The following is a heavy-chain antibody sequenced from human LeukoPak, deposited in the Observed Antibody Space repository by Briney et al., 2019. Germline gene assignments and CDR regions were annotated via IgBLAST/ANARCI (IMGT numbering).Heavy chain of an antibody. D-gene: IGHD3-3*01. V-gene: IGHV1-2*04. CDR2: INPNSGGT. Sequence: ASVKVSCKASGYTFTGYYMHWVRQAPGQGLEWMGWINPNSGGTNYAQKFQGWVTMTRDTSISTAYMELSRLRSDDTAVYYCARQGAEWSHPFEFDYWGRGTLVTVSS. CDR1: GYTFTGYY. CDR3: ARQGAEWSHPFEFDY. J-gene: IGHJ4*02.